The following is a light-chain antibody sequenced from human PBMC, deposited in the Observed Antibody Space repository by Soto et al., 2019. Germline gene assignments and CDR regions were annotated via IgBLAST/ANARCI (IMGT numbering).Light chain of an antibody. V-gene: IGLV1-40*01. CDR1: SSNIGAGYD. J-gene: IGLJ1*01. Sequence: QSVLTQPPSVSGAPGQRVTISCTGSSSNIGAGYDVHWYQQLPGTAPKLLISGNSNRPSGVPDRFPGSKSGTSASLAITGLQAEDEAYYYCQSYDSSRSGYVFGTGTKLTVL. CDR2: GNS. CDR3: QSYDSSRSGYV.